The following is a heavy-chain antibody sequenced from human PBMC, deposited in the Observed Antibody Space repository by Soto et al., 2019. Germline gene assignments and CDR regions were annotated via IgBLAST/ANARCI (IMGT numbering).Heavy chain of an antibody. CDR1: GYTFTSYG. D-gene: IGHD4-17*01. V-gene: IGHV1-18*01. J-gene: IGHJ4*02. CDR2: ISAYNGNT. Sequence: GASVKVSCKASGYTFTSYGISWVRQAPGQGLEWMGWISAYNGNTNYAQKLQGRVTMTTGTSTSTAYMELRSLRSDDTAVYYCARLYGDYEIGYFDYWGQGTLVTVSS. CDR3: ARLYGDYEIGYFDY.